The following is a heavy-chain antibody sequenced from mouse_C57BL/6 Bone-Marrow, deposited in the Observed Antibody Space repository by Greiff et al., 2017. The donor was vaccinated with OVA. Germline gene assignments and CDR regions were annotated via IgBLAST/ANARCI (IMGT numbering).Heavy chain of an antibody. J-gene: IGHJ2*01. CDR3: AREYDGFDD. D-gene: IGHD2-14*01. CDR1: GFTFSSYA. CDR2: ISDGGSYT. V-gene: IGHV5-4*01. Sequence: EVKLVESGGGLVKPGGSLKLSCAASGFTFSSYAMSWVRQTPEKRLEWVATISDGGSYTYYPDNVKGRFTISRDNAKNNLYLQMSHLKSEDTAMYYCAREYDGFDDWGQGTTLTVSS.